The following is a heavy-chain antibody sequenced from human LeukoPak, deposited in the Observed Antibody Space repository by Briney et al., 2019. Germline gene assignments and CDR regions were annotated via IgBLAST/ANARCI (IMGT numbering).Heavy chain of an antibody. CDR3: LFSGTYFDY. V-gene: IGHV1-2*02. CDR1: GGTFSSYA. D-gene: IGHD6-13*01. CDR2: INPNSGGT. J-gene: IGHJ4*02. Sequence: ASVKVSCKASGGTFSSYAISWVRQAPGQGLEWMGWINPNSGGTNYAQKFQGRVTMTRDTSISTAYMELSRLRSDDTAVYYCLFSGTYFDYWGQGTLVTVSS.